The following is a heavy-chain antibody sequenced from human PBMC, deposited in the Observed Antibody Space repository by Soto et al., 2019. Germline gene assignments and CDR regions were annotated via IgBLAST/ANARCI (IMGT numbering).Heavy chain of an antibody. CDR2: VAQNGYI. CDR3: ARNRLDGYDFDS. CDR1: NGSISSSNW. V-gene: IGHV4-4*02. J-gene: IGHJ4*02. D-gene: IGHD5-12*01. Sequence: QVQLQESGPGLVKPSGTLSLTCTVSNGSISSSNWWSWVRQSPGKGLEWIGEVAQNGYIGSIPSLKSRLTILLDKPTTRFSLRLTSVTAADTAVYYCARNRLDGYDFDSWGQGNLVTVSS.